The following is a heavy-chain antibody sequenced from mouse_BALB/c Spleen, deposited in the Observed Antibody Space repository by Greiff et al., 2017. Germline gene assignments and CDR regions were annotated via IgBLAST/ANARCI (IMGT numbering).Heavy chain of an antibody. V-gene: IGHV1-63*01. D-gene: IGHD2-1*01. J-gene: IGHJ4*01. CDR2: IYPGSGNT. CDR3: ASEGGNYPYAMDY. Sequence: VQLQQSGAELVRPGTSVKISCKASGYAFTNYWLGRVKQRPGHGLEWIGDIYPGSGNTYYNEKFKGKATLTADKSSSTAYMQLSSLTSEDSAVYFCASEGGNYPYAMDYWGQGTSVTVSS. CDR1: GYAFTNYW.